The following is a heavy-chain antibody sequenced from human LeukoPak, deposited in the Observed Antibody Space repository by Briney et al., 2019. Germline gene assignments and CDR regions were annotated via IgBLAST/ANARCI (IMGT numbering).Heavy chain of an antibody. CDR1: GFTFSSYA. J-gene: IGHJ3*02. V-gene: IGHV3-64*01. CDR2: ISSNGGST. CDR3: ARYGLGAHAFDI. Sequence: GGSLRLSCAASGFTFSSYAMHWVRQAPGKGLEYVSAISSNGGSTYYANSVKGRFTISRDNSKNTLYLQMNSLRAEDTAVYYCARYGLGAHAFDIWGQGTMVTVSS. D-gene: IGHD3/OR15-3a*01.